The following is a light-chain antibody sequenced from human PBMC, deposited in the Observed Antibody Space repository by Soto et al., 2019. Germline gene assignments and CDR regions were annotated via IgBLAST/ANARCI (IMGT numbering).Light chain of an antibody. J-gene: IGKJ5*01. CDR3: QQYGNSDPIT. Sequence: DIQMTQSPSTLSASLGDRVTITCRASQSISRCLAWYQQKPGKAPKLLIYKASSLESGVPSRFSGSGSGTDFTLTISRLEHEDFALYYCQQYGNSDPITFGQGTRLEIK. V-gene: IGKV1-5*03. CDR1: QSISRC. CDR2: KAS.